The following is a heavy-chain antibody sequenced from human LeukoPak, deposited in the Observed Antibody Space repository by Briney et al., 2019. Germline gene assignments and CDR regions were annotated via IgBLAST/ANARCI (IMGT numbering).Heavy chain of an antibody. D-gene: IGHD6-13*01. CDR1: GFTFSNYC. J-gene: IGHJ3*02. V-gene: IGHV3-74*01. CDR3: AGSWSPYDAFDI. Sequence: GGSLRLSCAASGFTFSNYCMRWVRQAPGKGLVWVSRINDNGSATFYADSVKGRFPISRDNAKNSLYLQMNSLRAEDPAVYYCAGSWSPYDAFDIWGQGTMVSVSS. CDR2: INDNGSAT.